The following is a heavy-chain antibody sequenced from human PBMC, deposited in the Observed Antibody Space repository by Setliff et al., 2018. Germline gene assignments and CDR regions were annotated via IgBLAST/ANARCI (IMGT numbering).Heavy chain of an antibody. V-gene: IGHV7-4-1*02. Sequence: ASVKVSCKASGYVFSAYYIYWVRQAPGQGLEWMGWINTRTGNPMYAQGFTGRFVFSLDPSVSTAYLQISSLKAEDTALYYCATGSLVAAGTGHWGQGTLVTVSS. D-gene: IGHD6-13*01. CDR1: GYVFSAYY. CDR3: ATGSLVAAGTGH. CDR2: INTRTGNP. J-gene: IGHJ4*02.